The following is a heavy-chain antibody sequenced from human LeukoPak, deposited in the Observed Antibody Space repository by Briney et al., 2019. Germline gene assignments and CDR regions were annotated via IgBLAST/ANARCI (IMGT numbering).Heavy chain of an antibody. Sequence: ASVKVSCKASGYTFTSYGITWVRQVPGQGLEWMGWINANNGNTNYAQKLQGRVTMTTDTSTSTAYMELRSLRSDDTAVYYCARGREVGATPYWGQGTLVTVSS. D-gene: IGHD1-26*01. J-gene: IGHJ4*02. CDR2: INANNGNT. V-gene: IGHV1-18*01. CDR1: GYTFTSYG. CDR3: ARGREVGATPY.